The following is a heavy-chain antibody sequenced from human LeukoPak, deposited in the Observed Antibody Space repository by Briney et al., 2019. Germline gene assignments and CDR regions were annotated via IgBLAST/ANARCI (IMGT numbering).Heavy chain of an antibody. J-gene: IGHJ4*02. CDR3: TGAGYCSSTSCYGDDDY. D-gene: IGHD2-2*01. CDR2: IRSKAYGGTT. CDR1: GFTFGDYA. V-gene: IGHV3-49*04. Sequence: GGSLKLSCTASGFTFGDYAMSWVRQAPGKGLEWVGFIRSKAYGGTTEYAASVKGRFTISRDDSKSIAYLQMNSLKTEDTAVYYCTGAGYCSSTSCYGDDDYWGQGTLVTVSS.